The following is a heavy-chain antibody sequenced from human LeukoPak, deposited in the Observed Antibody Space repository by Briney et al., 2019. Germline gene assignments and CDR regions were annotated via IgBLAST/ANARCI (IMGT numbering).Heavy chain of an antibody. V-gene: IGHV6-1*01. Sequence: SQTLSLTCAISGDSVSSNSADWNWIRQSPSRGLEWLGRTYYRSKWYNDYAVSVKSRITINPDTSKNQFSLQLNSVTPEDTAVYYCAREVAKSGGFDFDYWGQGTLVTVSS. J-gene: IGHJ4*02. CDR1: GDSVSSNSAD. CDR3: AREVAKSGGFDFDY. CDR2: TYYRSKWYN. D-gene: IGHD5-12*01.